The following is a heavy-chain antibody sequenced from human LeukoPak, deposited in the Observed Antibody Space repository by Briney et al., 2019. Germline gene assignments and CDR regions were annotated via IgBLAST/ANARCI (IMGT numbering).Heavy chain of an antibody. CDR3: ARHPIPNGSYWTYYFDY. CDR1: GGSISSSSYY. CDR2: ICYSGST. V-gene: IGHV4-39*01. J-gene: IGHJ4*02. D-gene: IGHD1-26*01. Sequence: SETLSLTRTVSGGSISSSSYYWGWIRQPPGKGLEWIGSICYSGSTYYNPSLKSRVTISVDTSKNQFSLKLSSVTAADTAVYYCARHPIPNGSYWTYYFDYWGQGTLVTVSS.